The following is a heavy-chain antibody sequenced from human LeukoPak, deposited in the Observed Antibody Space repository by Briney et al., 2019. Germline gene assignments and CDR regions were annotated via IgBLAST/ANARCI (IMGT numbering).Heavy chain of an antibody. V-gene: IGHV4-39*07. D-gene: IGHD5-18*01. CDR3: ARDRGYSYGYDAFDI. J-gene: IGHJ3*02. Sequence: PSETLSLTCTVSGVSISSSNSYWGWIRQPPGKGLEWIGSIYYSGNTYYNASLKSRVTMSVDTSKNQFSLKLSSVTAADTAVYYCARDRGYSYGYDAFDIWGQGTMVTVSS. CDR1: GVSISSSNSY. CDR2: IYYSGNT.